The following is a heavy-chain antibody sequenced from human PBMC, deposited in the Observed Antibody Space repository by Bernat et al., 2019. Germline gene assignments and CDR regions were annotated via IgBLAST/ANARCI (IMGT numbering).Heavy chain of an antibody. Sequence: EVQLLESGGGLVQPGGSLRLSCAASGFTFNIYAMSWVRQAPGRGLEWVSAINGSGGGPSNTDSVKGRFTISTDNSKNTLYLQMNSLRAEDTAVYYCAKERGYSYGSLNGYFDYWGQGTLVTVSS. CDR3: AKERGYSYGSLNGYFDY. CDR2: INGSGGGP. CDR1: GFTFNIYA. V-gene: IGHV3-23*01. J-gene: IGHJ4*02. D-gene: IGHD5-18*01.